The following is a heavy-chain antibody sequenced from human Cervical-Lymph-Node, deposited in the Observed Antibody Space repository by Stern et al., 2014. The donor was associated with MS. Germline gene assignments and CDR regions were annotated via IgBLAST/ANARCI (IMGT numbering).Heavy chain of an antibody. D-gene: IGHD1-14*01. Sequence: VQLVESGAEVKKPGASVKVSCKASGYTFISYGITWVRQAPGQGLEWMGWISGYSGKTDYAQGFQGRVTLTTDTSTSTAYLEVRSLRSDDTAIYYCARAGADSTTHFDYWGQGTLVTGSS. J-gene: IGHJ4*02. V-gene: IGHV1-18*01. CDR2: ISGYSGKT. CDR1: GYTFISYG. CDR3: ARAGADSTTHFDY.